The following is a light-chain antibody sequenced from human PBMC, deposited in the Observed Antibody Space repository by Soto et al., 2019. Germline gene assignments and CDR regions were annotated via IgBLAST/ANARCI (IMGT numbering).Light chain of an antibody. Sequence: DIQMTQSPSTLSASVGDRVTITCRASQSISSWLAWYQQKPGKAPKLLIYDASSLESGVPSRFSGSGSGTEFTLTISSLQPDDFATYYSQQYNSSSWTFGQGTKVEIK. J-gene: IGKJ1*01. V-gene: IGKV1-5*01. CDR2: DAS. CDR1: QSISSW. CDR3: QQYNSSSWT.